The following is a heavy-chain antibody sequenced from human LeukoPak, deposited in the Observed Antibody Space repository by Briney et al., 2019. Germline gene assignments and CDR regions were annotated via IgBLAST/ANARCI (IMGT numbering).Heavy chain of an antibody. CDR1: GYSFTSYW. CDR3: ARLGGSCWDFDY. D-gene: IGHD2-15*01. V-gene: IGHV5-51*01. J-gene: IGHJ4*02. CDR2: IYPGDSHP. Sequence: GESLKISCKGSGYSFTSYWIGWVRQMPGKGLEWMGIIYPGDSHPRYSPSLQGQVTTSPDKSISTAYLQWSSLKASDTAMYYCARLGGSCWDFDYWGQGTLVTVSS.